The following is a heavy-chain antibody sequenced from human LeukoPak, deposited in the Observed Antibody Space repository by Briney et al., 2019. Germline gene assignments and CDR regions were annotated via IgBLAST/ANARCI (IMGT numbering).Heavy chain of an antibody. CDR2: ISYDGSNK. CDR1: GFTFSSYA. CDR3: ARAGYYYDSSGYYSVGDYYYYMDV. V-gene: IGHV3-30*04. J-gene: IGHJ6*03. Sequence: GGSLRLSCAASGFTFSSYAMHWVRQAPGKGLEWVAVISYDGSNKYYADSVKGRFTISRDNSKNTLYLQMNSLRAEDTAVYYCARAGYYYDSSGYYSVGDYYYYMDVWGKGTTVTVSS. D-gene: IGHD3-22*01.